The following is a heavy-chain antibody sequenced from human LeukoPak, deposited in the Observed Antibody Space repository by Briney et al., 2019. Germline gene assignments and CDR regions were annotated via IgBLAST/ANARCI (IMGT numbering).Heavy chain of an antibody. D-gene: IGHD6-19*01. CDR1: GFTFSDAW. Sequence: GGSLRLSCAASGFTFSDAWLSWVRQAPGKGLEWVGRIKRKTAGGTIDYAAPVKGRFTISRDDSKNTLYLQMNSLKTEDTAVYYCAKREEAWAVAGTGYFDYWGQGTLVTVSS. CDR2: IKRKTAGGTI. CDR3: AKREEAWAVAGTGYFDY. V-gene: IGHV3-15*01. J-gene: IGHJ4*02.